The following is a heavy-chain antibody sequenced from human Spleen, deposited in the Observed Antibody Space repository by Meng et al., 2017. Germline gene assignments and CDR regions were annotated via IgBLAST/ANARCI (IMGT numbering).Heavy chain of an antibody. J-gene: IGHJ4*02. CDR3: ARGPTTVAHDFDY. Sequence: QVQLQQWGAGLLKPSEPPSLTCAVYGGSFSDYYWSWTRQPPGKGLEWIGEINHRGNTNYNSFLESRVTISVDTSQNSLSLKLSSVTAADSAVYYCARGPTTVAHDFDYWGQGTLVTVSS. V-gene: IGHV4-34*01. D-gene: IGHD4-11*01. CDR2: INHRGNT. CDR1: GGSFSDYY.